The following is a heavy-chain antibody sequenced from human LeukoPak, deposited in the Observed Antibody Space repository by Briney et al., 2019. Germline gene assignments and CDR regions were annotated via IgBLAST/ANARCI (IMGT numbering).Heavy chain of an antibody. CDR2: INPNSGGT. V-gene: IGHV1-2*06. CDR1: GYTFTGYY. Sequence: ASVKVSCKASGYTFTGYYMHWVRQAPGQGLEWMGRINPNSGGTNYAQKFQGRVTMTRDTSISTAYMELSRLRPDDTAVYYCARRVGYYYDSSGYLFDYWGQGTLVTVSS. J-gene: IGHJ4*02. D-gene: IGHD3-22*01. CDR3: ARRVGYYYDSSGYLFDY.